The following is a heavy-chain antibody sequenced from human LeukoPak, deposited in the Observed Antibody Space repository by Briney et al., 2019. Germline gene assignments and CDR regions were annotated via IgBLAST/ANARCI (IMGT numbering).Heavy chain of an antibody. Sequence: GGSLRLSCAASGFTFSSYWMSWVRQAPGKGLEWVANIKQDGSEKYYVDSVKGRFTISRDNAKNSLYLQMNSLRVEDTAVYYCARDLIKQQLVARPDYWGQGTLVTVSS. CDR1: GFTFSSYW. CDR3: ARDLIKQQLVARPDY. CDR2: IKQDGSEK. D-gene: IGHD6-13*01. J-gene: IGHJ4*02. V-gene: IGHV3-7*01.